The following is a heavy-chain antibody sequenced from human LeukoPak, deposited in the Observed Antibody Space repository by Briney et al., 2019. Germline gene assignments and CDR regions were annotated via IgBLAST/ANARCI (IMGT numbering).Heavy chain of an antibody. CDR2: VDAGGGDT. V-gene: IGHV3-23*01. J-gene: IGHJ6*02. Sequence: GGSLRLSCAASGFTFSSYAMTWVRQAPGKGLEWVASVDAGGGDTYHSDSVKGRFTISRDNSMDTLYLQMNSLRADDTAVYYCGRPTKYWLVRGDGVDVWGQGTTVTVSS. CDR1: GFTFSSYA. CDR3: GRPTKYWLVRGDGVDV. D-gene: IGHD6-19*01.